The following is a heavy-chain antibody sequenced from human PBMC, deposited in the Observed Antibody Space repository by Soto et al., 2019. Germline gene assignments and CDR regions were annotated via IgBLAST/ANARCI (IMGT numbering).Heavy chain of an antibody. Sequence: SLRLSCEGSGFNFRNFNMIWVRQAPGKGLEWVSSVSGSSSYIYYADSVKGRFTVSRDNANNLVFLQMNGLRPEDTAMYYCARDLRGHYGPWGQGTMVTVSS. D-gene: IGHD4-17*01. CDR1: GFNFRNFN. V-gene: IGHV3-21*06. CDR3: ARDLRGHYGP. J-gene: IGHJ3*01. CDR2: VSGSSSYI.